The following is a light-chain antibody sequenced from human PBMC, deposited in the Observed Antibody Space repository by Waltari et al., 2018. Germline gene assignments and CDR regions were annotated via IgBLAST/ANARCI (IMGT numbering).Light chain of an antibody. Sequence: SALTQPRPVSGSPGPPVTISCTGTSSDVGGYNYISWYQQHPGTAPKPIIYDVNKRPSGVPARFSGSKSAKTASLTISGLQAEDEADYYCCSYAGSQWYVFGTGTEVTVL. CDR2: DVN. J-gene: IGLJ1*01. CDR3: CSYAGSQWYV. CDR1: SSDVGGYNY. V-gene: IGLV2-11*01.